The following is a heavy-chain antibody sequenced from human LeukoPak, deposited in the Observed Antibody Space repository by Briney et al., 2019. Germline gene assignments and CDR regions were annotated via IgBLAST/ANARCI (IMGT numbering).Heavy chain of an antibody. CDR3: ARLATYYYGSGSYNRDY. J-gene: IGHJ4*02. D-gene: IGHD3-10*01. V-gene: IGHV3-21*01. CDR1: GFTFSSYS. CDR2: ISSSSSYI. Sequence: GGSLRLSCAASGFTFSSYSMNWVRQAPGKGLEWVSSISSSSSYIYYADSVKGRFTISRDNAKNSLYLQMNSLRAEDTAVYYCARLATYYYGSGSYNRDYWGQGTLVTVSS.